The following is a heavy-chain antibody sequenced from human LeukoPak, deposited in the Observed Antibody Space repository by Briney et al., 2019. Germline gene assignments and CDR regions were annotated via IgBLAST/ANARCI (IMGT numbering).Heavy chain of an antibody. CDR3: ASAVYDFWSGYRQNYYYYYGMDV. CDR2: IYYSGST. D-gene: IGHD3-3*01. CDR1: GGSISSGDYY. J-gene: IGHJ6*02. Sequence: SQTLSLTCTVSGGSISSGDYYWSWIRQPPGKGLEWIGYIYYSGSTYYNPSLKSRVTISVDTSKNQFSLKLSSVTAADTAVYYCASAVYDFWSGYRQNYYYYYGMDVWGQGTTVTVSS. V-gene: IGHV4-30-4*01.